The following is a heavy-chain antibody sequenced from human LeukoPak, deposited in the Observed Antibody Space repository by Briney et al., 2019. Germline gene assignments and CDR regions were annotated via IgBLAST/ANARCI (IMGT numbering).Heavy chain of an antibody. Sequence: PSETLSLTCTVSGVSISSYYWSWIRRPPGKGLEWIGYIFYSGSTNYNPSLKSRVTISVDTSKNQFSLNLTSVTAADTAVYYCARSLRYSYGYMDYWGQGTLVTVSS. J-gene: IGHJ4*02. CDR2: IFYSGST. V-gene: IGHV4-59*01. CDR3: ARSLRYSYGYMDY. CDR1: GVSISSYY. D-gene: IGHD5-18*01.